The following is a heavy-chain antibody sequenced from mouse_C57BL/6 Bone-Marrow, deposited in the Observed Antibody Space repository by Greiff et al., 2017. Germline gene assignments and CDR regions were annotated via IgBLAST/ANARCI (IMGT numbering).Heavy chain of an antibody. D-gene: IGHD2-3*01. J-gene: IGHJ2*01. CDR2: IHPNCGSS. CDR3: ARRWLPRFDY. V-gene: IGHV1-64*01. CDR1: GYTFTSYW. Sequence: QVQLQQPGAELVKPGASVKLSCKASGYTFTSYWMHWVKQRPGQGLEWIGMIHPNCGSSTYNDKFKSKATLTVAKSSSTGYMQHSSQTSEDSAVYYCARRWLPRFDYWGQGTTLTVSS.